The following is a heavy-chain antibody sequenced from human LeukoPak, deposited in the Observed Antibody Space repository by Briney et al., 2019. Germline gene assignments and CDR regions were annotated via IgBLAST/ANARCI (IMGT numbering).Heavy chain of an antibody. CDR2: IYHSGST. D-gene: IGHD3/OR15-3a*01. CDR3: ASLKMDWYYFDY. CDR1: GYSISSGYY. J-gene: IGHJ4*02. Sequence: SEALSLTCTVSGYSISSGYYWGWIRQPPGKGLEWIGSIYHSGSTYYNPSLKSRVTISVDTSKNQFSLKLSSVTAADTAVYYCASLKMDWYYFDYWGQGTLVTVSS. V-gene: IGHV4-38-2*02.